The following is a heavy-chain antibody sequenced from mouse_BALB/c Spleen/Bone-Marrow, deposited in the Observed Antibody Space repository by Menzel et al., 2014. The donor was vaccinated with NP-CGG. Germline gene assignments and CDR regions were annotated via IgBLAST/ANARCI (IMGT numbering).Heavy chain of an antibody. J-gene: IGHJ3*02. D-gene: IGHD2-3*01. V-gene: IGHV5-6-5*01. Sequence: EESGGRLVTPGTPLTLTCTASGFTISSYHMSWVRQAPGKGLEWIGIISSSGSTYYASWAKGRFTISXTSTTVDLKIASPTTEDTVTYFCARGGAGYSADGFDVWGQGTLVTVS. CDR3: ARGGAGYSADGFDV. CDR2: ISSSGST. CDR1: GFTISSYH.